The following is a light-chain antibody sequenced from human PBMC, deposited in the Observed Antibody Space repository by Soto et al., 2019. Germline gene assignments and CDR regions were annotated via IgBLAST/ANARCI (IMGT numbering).Light chain of an antibody. CDR1: NSDFGNNV. CDR3: AAWHDSLNGVV. CDR2: SDD. Sequence: QSVLTQPPSVSAAPRQRVTISCSGSNSDFGNNVVNWYQQFPGKPPKLLIYSDDLLPSGVSDRFSGSKSGTSASLAISGLQPEDEAIYYCAAWHDSLNGVVFGGGTKLTLL. V-gene: IGLV1-36*01. J-gene: IGLJ3*02.